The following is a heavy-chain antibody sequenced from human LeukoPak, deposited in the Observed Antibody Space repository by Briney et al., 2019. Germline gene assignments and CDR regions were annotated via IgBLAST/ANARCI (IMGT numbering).Heavy chain of an antibody. D-gene: IGHD2-2*01. V-gene: IGHV4-34*01. J-gene: IGHJ4*02. CDR2: INHSGST. CDR3: ARGSDADIVVVPAAIESSFDY. Sequence: SETLSPTCAVYGGSFSGYYWSWIRQPPGKGLEWIGEINHSGSTNYNPSLKSRVTISVDTSKNQFSLKLSSVTAADTAVYYCARGSDADIVVVPAAIESSFDYWGQGTLVTVSS. CDR1: GGSFSGYY.